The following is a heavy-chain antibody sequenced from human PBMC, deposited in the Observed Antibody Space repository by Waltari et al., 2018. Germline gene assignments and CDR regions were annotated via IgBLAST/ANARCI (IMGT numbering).Heavy chain of an antibody. CDR1: GGTFSSYA. D-gene: IGHD5-12*01. Sequence: QVQLVQSGAEVKKPGSSVKVSCKASGGTFSSYAISWVRQAPGQGLEWMGGHIPICGTDNDAQNCQGMVTVTADESTSTAYMELRSLRSEDTAVYYCARGGPLWLQGREGFQHWGQGTLVTVSS. J-gene: IGHJ1*01. CDR2: HIPICGTD. CDR3: ARGGPLWLQGREGFQH. V-gene: IGHV1-69*12.